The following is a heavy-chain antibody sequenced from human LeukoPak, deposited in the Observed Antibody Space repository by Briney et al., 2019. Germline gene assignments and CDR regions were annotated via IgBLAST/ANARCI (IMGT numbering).Heavy chain of an antibody. CDR3: AKSVVVTSTYKH. J-gene: IGHJ4*02. CDR1: GFTFSSYA. CDR2: ISGSGGST. D-gene: IGHD2-21*02. V-gene: IGHV3-23*01. Sequence: GGSLRLSCAASGFTFSSYAMSWVRQAPGKGLEWVSAISGSGGSTYYADSVKGWFTISRDNSKNTLYLQMNSLRAEDTAVYYCAKSVVVTSTYKHWGQGTLVTVSS.